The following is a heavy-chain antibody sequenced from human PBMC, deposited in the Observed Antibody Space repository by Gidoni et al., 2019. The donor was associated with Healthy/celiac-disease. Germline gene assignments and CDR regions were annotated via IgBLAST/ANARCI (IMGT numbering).Heavy chain of an antibody. CDR3: ATTGGSGDYTAWFDP. Sequence: QLQLQESGPGLVKPSETLSLPCPVSGGSISSSSYYWGWIRQPPGKGLECIGSIYYSGSTYYNPSLKSRVTISVYTSKNQFSLKLSSVTAADTAVYYCATTGGSGDYTAWFDPWGQGTLVTVSS. CDR2: IYYSGST. V-gene: IGHV4-39*01. D-gene: IGHD4-17*01. J-gene: IGHJ5*02. CDR1: GGSISSSSYY.